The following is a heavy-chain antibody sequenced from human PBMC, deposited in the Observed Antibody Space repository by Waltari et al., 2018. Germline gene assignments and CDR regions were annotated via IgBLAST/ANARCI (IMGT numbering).Heavy chain of an antibody. J-gene: IGHJ2*01. CDR2: IYTSGST. CDR3: ARDSTSSYWYFDL. D-gene: IGHD1-26*01. CDR1: GGSISSYY. Sequence: QVQLQQWGAGLLKPSETLSLTCAVYGGSISSYYWSWIRQPAGKGLEWIGRIYTSGSTNYNPSLKSRVTMSVDTSKNQFSLKLSSVTAADTAVYYCARDSTSSYWYFDLWGRGTLVTVSS. V-gene: IGHV4-59*10.